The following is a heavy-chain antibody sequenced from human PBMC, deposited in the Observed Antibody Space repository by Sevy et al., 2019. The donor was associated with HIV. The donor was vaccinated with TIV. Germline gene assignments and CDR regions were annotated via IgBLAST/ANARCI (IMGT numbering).Heavy chain of an antibody. CDR2: ISTSGDTI. V-gene: IGHV3-48*03. D-gene: IGHD3-10*01. J-gene: IGHJ5*02. CDR3: APGSLS. Sequence: GGSLRLSCAASGFTFRDYKMNWVRQAPGKGLEWVSYISTSGDTINYADSVEGRFTISRDNAKNSLYLQMSSLRVEDTAIYYCAPGSLSWGQGTLVTVSS. CDR1: GFTFRDYK.